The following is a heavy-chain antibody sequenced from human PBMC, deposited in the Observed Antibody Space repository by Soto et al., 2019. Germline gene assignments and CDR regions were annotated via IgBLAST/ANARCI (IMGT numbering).Heavy chain of an antibody. CDR2: IYTSGST. Sequence: TLSLTCTVSGGSISSYYWSWIRQPAGKGLEWIGRIYTSGSTNYNPSLKSRVTMSVDTSKNQFSLKLSSVTAADTAVYYCARDGRELLGAYYYYGMDVWGQGTTVTVSS. V-gene: IGHV4-4*07. D-gene: IGHD1-26*01. CDR1: GGSISSYY. J-gene: IGHJ6*02. CDR3: ARDGRELLGAYYYYGMDV.